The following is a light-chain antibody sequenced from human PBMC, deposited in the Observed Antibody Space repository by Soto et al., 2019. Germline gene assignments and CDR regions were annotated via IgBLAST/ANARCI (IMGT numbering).Light chain of an antibody. Sequence: EVVMTQSPATLSVSPGEGATLSCRASQSISGYLGWYQQKPGQAPRLLIYADSNRATGIPARFSGSGSGRDFTLTISSLEPEDFSVYYCQQRYNWPITFGQGTRLEIK. CDR3: QQRYNWPIT. CDR1: QSISGY. V-gene: IGKV3-11*02. CDR2: ADS. J-gene: IGKJ5*01.